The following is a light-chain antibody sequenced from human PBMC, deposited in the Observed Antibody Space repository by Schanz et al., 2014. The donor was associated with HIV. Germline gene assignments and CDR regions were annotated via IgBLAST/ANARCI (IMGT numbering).Light chain of an antibody. CDR2: SNN. CDR3: AAWDDSLTGVV. J-gene: IGLJ2*01. CDR1: SSNIGSNT. Sequence: QSVLTQPPSASGTPGQRVTISCSGSSSNIGSNTVNWYQQLPGTAPKLLIYSNNRRPSGVPDRFSGSKSGTSASLAISGLQSEDEADYYCAAWDDSLTGVVFGGGTKVTVL. V-gene: IGLV1-44*01.